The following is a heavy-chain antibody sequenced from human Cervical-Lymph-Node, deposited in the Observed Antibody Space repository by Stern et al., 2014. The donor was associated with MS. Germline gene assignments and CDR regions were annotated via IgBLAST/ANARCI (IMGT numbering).Heavy chain of an antibody. V-gene: IGHV3-74*01. D-gene: IGHD1-26*01. CDR2: INSDGTGT. CDR1: GFTFSRYW. CDR3: ARGGLVGASPFDF. Sequence: VQLVESGGGLVQPGGSLRLSCAASGFTFSRYWIHWVRQAPGKGLEWVSRINSDGTGTSYADSVKGRFTISRDNAKNTLYLQMDSLRAEDTAVYYCARGGLVGASPFDFWGQGTLVTVSP. J-gene: IGHJ4*02.